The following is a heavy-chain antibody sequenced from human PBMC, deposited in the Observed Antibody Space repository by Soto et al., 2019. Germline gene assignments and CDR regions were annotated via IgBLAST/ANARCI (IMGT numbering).Heavy chain of an antibody. V-gene: IGHV1-46*01. Sequence: ASVKVSCKASGYTFTSYYMHWVRQAPGQGLEWMGIINPSGGSTSYAQKFQGRVTMTRDTSTSTVYMELSSLRSEDTAVYYCAGPWGVCSGGSCYVLDYWGQGTLVTVSS. CDR2: INPSGGST. D-gene: IGHD2-15*01. CDR3: AGPWGVCSGGSCYVLDY. J-gene: IGHJ4*02. CDR1: GYTFTSYY.